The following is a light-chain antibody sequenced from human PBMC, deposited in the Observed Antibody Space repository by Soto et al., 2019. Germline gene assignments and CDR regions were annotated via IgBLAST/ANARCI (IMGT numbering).Light chain of an antibody. CDR2: GSA. J-gene: IGKJ5*01. Sequence: EIVMTQSPPTLSVSPGERATLSCRSSQSVFSSLAWYQQRPGQAPRLLIYGSATRDTGIPDRFSGSGYGTEFTLTISSLQPEDSAVYYCQQRSNWPPITFGQGTRLEIK. CDR3: QQRSNWPPIT. V-gene: IGKV3-15*01. CDR1: QSVFSS.